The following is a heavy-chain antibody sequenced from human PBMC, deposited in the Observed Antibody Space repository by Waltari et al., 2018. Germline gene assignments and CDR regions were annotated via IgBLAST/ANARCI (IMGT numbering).Heavy chain of an antibody. Sequence: EIQLVESGGGLIQPGGSLRLSCAASGLTFRTYAMSWVRQAPGEGLGWVSAISTSGASTYYAAAVKGRFTISRDNSKNTLHLQMNSLRADDTAVYYCARVGGGNYDDSGSASRFDYWGQGTLVTVSS. D-gene: IGHD3-22*01. CDR2: ISTSGAST. V-gene: IGHV3-23*04. CDR3: ARVGGGNYDDSGSASRFDY. J-gene: IGHJ4*02. CDR1: GLTFRTYA.